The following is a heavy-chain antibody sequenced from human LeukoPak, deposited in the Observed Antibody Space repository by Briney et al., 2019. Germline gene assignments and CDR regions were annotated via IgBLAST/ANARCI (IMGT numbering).Heavy chain of an antibody. V-gene: IGHV1-2*02. CDR1: GYTVTGYY. CDR3: AREVTTVTDYYYYYYMDV. D-gene: IGHD4-17*01. J-gene: IGHJ6*03. CDR2: INPNSGGT. Sequence: GASVKVSCKASGYTVTGYYMHWVRQVPGQGLEWMGWINPNSGGTNYAQKFQGRVTMTRDTSISTAYMELSRLRSDDTAVYYCAREVTTVTDYYYYYYMDVWGKGTTVTVSS.